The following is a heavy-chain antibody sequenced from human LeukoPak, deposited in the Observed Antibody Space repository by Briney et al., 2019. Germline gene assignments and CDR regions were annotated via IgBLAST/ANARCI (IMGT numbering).Heavy chain of an antibody. CDR3: TKRPSTDGYNY. CDR1: GFTFSTYA. V-gene: IGHV3-23*01. CDR2: ISGSGDNT. J-gene: IGHJ4*02. Sequence: GGSLRLSCAVSGFTFSTYAMSWVRQAPGKGLEWVSVISGSGDNTYYADSVKGRFTISRDNFKNTLYLQMNSLRAEDTALYYCTKRPSTDGYNYWGQGTLVTVSS. D-gene: IGHD5-24*01.